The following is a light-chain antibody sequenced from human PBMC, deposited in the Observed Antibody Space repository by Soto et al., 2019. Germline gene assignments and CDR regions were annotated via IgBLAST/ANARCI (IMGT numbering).Light chain of an antibody. V-gene: IGLV2-14*03. CDR3: SSLTSSNTLV. CDR1: SSDVGGYNY. J-gene: IGLJ2*01. Sequence: QSALTQPASVSGSPGQSIRISYSGTSSDVGGYNYVSWYQHHPGKAPKLIIYDVINRPSGVSNRFSGSKSGNTASLTISGLEAEDEADYYCSSLTSSNTLVFGGGTKVTVL. CDR2: DVI.